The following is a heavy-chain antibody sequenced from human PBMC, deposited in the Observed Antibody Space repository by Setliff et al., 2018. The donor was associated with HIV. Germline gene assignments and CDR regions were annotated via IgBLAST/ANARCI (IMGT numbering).Heavy chain of an antibody. V-gene: IGHV4-39*07. CDR2: IYYSGST. Sequence: SETLSLTCTVSGDSISRNSFYWGWIRQPPVKVLEWIGSIYYSGSTYNNPSLKSRVTISVDTSNNQVSLKLYSVTAADTAVYYCARSSYYDRWGFDYWGQGALVTVSS. D-gene: IGHD3-22*01. CDR3: ARSSYYDRWGFDY. CDR1: GDSISRNSFY. J-gene: IGHJ4*02.